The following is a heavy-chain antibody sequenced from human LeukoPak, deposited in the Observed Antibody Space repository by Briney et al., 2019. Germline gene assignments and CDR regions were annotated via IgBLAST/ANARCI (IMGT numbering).Heavy chain of an antibody. D-gene: IGHD3-22*01. CDR3: VRGKYYYDSSGYFDY. CDR2: MNPNSGNS. J-gene: IGHJ4*02. CDR1: GYTLTSYD. Sequence: GASVKVSCKASGYTLTSYDINWVRQATGQGLEWMGWMNPNSGNSGYAQKFQGRVTMTRDTSISTAYMELSSLRSEDTAVFYCVRGKYYYDSSGYFDYWGQGTLVTVSS. V-gene: IGHV1-8*01.